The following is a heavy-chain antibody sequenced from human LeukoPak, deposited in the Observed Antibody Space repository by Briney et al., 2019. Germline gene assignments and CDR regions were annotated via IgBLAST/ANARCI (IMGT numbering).Heavy chain of an antibody. V-gene: IGHV3-7*01. Sequence: GGSVRLSCAAPGFTLSIYWMSWVRQAPGKGLEWVGNIKQDGSEKYYVDSVKGRFTISRDNAKNSLYLQMNSLRAEDTAVYYCARHLVFDYWGQGSLVTVSS. CDR1: GFTLSIYW. CDR3: ARHLVFDY. J-gene: IGHJ4*02. CDR2: IKQDGSEK. D-gene: IGHD2-8*02.